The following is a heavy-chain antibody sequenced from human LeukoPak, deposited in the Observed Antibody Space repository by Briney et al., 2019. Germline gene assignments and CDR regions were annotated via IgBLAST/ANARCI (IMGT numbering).Heavy chain of an antibody. Sequence: GGSLRLSCAASGFTFSNYAMHWVRQAPGKGLEWVAAVSNDRSNKYYVDSVGGRFTISRDNSKSTLYLQMNSLRVEDTAVYYCARDFVGYCSGGSCYGSSFDYWGQGALVTVSS. D-gene: IGHD2-15*01. CDR3: ARDFVGYCSGGSCYGSSFDY. CDR2: VSNDRSNK. CDR1: GFTFSNYA. J-gene: IGHJ4*02. V-gene: IGHV3-30-3*01.